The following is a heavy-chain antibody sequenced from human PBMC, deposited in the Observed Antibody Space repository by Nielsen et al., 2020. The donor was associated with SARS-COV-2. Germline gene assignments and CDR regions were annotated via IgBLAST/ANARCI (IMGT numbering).Heavy chain of an antibody. D-gene: IGHD2-15*01. J-gene: IGHJ6*02. CDR2: ISYDGSNK. CDR1: GFTFSSYA. CDR3: AREDEVVVAAKGIGYYYGMDV. V-gene: IGHV3-30*04. Sequence: GESLKISCAASGFTFSSYAMHWVRQAPGKGLEWVAVISYDGSNKYYADSVKGRFTISRDNSKNTLYLQMNSLRAEDTAVYYCAREDEVVVAAKGIGYYYGMDVWGQGTTVTVSS.